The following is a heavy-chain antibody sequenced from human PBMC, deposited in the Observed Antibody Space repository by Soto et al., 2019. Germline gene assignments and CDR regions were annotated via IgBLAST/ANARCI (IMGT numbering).Heavy chain of an antibody. V-gene: IGHV3-23*01. CDR3: AKDPQYCSGGSCYPN. CDR2: ISGSGGST. D-gene: IGHD2-15*01. CDR1: GFTFSSYA. Sequence: PGGSLRLSCAASGFTFSSYAMSWVRQAPGQGLEWVSAISGSGGSTYYADSVKGRFTISRDNSKNTLYLQMNSLRAEDTAVYYCAKDPQYCSGGSCYPNWGQGTLVTVSS. J-gene: IGHJ4*02.